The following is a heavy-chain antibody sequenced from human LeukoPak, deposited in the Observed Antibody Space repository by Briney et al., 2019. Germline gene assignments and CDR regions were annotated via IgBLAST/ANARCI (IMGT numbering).Heavy chain of an antibody. CDR1: GGSIRRYY. Sequence: SETLSLTCTDPGGSIRRYYWSWIRQPPRKGLNKVGYIYYSGSTNYNPSLKSRVSISVDTSKNQFSLKLSSVTAADTAVYYCARTGTTVTMLYPFDHWGQGTLVTVSS. D-gene: IGHD4-17*01. J-gene: IGHJ4*02. V-gene: IGHV4-59*01. CDR3: ARTGTTVTMLYPFDH. CDR2: IYYSGST.